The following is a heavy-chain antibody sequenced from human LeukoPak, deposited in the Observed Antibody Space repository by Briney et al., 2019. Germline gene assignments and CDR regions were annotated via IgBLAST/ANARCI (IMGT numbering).Heavy chain of an antibody. CDR1: GFTFSSYA. V-gene: IGHV3-23*01. CDR3: ARDSGDSSGYYPGY. Sequence: GGSLRLSCAASGFTFSSYAMSWVRQAPGKGLEWVSAISGSGGSTYYADSVKGRFTISRDNSKNTVYLQMNSLRVEDTAVYYCARDSGDSSGYYPGYWGQGTLVIVSS. J-gene: IGHJ4*02. CDR2: ISGSGGST. D-gene: IGHD3-22*01.